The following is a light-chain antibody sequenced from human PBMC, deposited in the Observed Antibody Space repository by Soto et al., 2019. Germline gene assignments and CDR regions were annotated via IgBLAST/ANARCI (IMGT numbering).Light chain of an antibody. CDR3: QQYDNLPLT. CDR1: HDIRNY. V-gene: IGKV1-33*01. Sequence: DIQMTQSPSSLSASVGDRVTITCQASHDIRNYLNWYQQKPGQAPKLLIHDAYRLQTGVQSRFSGSGSGTDFIFTIRSLQPDDIATYHCQQYDNLPLTFGGGTKVDIK. CDR2: DAY. J-gene: IGKJ4*01.